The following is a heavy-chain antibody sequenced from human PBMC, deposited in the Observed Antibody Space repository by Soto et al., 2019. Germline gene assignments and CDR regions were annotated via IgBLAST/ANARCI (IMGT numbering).Heavy chain of an antibody. J-gene: IGHJ4*02. CDR3: ARYFMVPVDFFDY. D-gene: IGHD3-10*01. V-gene: IGHV4-59*11. CDR1: GASINTHY. CDR2: VFYSGST. Sequence: PSETLSLTCTVSGASINTHYWSWIRQPPGKGLEWIGQVFYSGSTNYNPSLKSRVTISIDTSTKQFSLKLTSVTAADTAVYYCARYFMVPVDFFDYCGQGTLVTVSS.